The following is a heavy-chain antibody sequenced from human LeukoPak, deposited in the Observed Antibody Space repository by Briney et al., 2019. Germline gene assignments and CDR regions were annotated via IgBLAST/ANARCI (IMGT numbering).Heavy chain of an antibody. V-gene: IGHV1-2*02. D-gene: IGHD2-8*01. CDR1: GGTFSSYG. Sequence: ASVKVSCNAFGGTFSSYGINWVRQAPGQGVEWRGWINPNSGGTNYAQEFQGSVTRTSNTSINTAYMELSRLRSDDTAVYYCARVTGCTNGVWYSWFDPWGQGTLVTVSS. CDR3: ARVTGCTNGVWYSWFDP. J-gene: IGHJ5*02. CDR2: INPNSGGT.